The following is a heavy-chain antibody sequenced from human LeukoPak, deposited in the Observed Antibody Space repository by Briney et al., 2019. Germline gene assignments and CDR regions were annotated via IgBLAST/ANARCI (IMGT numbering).Heavy chain of an antibody. CDR3: ARKGYCSGGSCYSAEKD. Sequence: GGSLRLSCAASGFTISSYWMSWVRQAPGKGLEWVANIKQDGSEKYYVDSVKGRFTISRDNAKNSLYLQMNSLRAEDTAVYYCARKGYCSGGSCYSAEKDWGQGTLVTVSS. J-gene: IGHJ4*02. V-gene: IGHV3-7*01. D-gene: IGHD2-15*01. CDR1: GFTISSYW. CDR2: IKQDGSEK.